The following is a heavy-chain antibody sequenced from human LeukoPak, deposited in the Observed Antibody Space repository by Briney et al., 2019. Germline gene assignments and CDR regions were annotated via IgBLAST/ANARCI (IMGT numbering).Heavy chain of an antibody. CDR1: GGSISSYY. V-gene: IGHV4-59*01. D-gene: IGHD3-10*01. CDR2: IYYSGST. J-gene: IGHJ5*02. CDR3: ARERVLLWFGEVVGGWFDP. Sequence: SETLSLTCTVSGGSISSYYWSWIRQPPGKGLEWIGYIYYSGSTNYNPSLKSRVTISVDTSKNQFSLKLSSVTAADTAVYYCARERVLLWFGEVVGGWFDPWGQGTLVTVSS.